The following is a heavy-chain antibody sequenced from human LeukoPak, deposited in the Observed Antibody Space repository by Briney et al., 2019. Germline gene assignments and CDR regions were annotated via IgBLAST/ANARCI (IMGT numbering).Heavy chain of an antibody. D-gene: IGHD3-3*01. CDR3: ARVGEHITIFGVVRFAFDI. CDR2: IIPIFGTA. CDR1: GGTFSSYA. V-gene: IGHV1-69*13. Sequence: ASVKVSCKASGGTFSSYAISWVRQAPGQGLEWMGRIIPIFGTANYAQKFQGRVTITADESTSTAYMELSSLRSEDTAVYYCARVGEHITIFGVVRFAFDIWGQGTMVTVSS. J-gene: IGHJ3*02.